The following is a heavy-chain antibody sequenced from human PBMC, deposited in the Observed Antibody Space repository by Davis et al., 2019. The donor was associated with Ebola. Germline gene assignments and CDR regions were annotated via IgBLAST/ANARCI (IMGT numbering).Heavy chain of an antibody. D-gene: IGHD3-10*01. Sequence: GESLKISCAASGFTFSSYDMHWVRQATGKGLEWVSAIGTAGDTYYPGSVKGRFTISRENAKNSLYLQLSSLRAEDTAVYYCVKDSMVRGVTSFDYWGQGTLVTVSS. CDR3: VKDSMVRGVTSFDY. J-gene: IGHJ4*02. CDR2: IGTAGDT. CDR1: GFTFSSYD. V-gene: IGHV3-13*01.